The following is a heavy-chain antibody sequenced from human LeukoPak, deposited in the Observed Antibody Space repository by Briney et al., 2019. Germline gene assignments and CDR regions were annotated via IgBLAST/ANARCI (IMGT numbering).Heavy chain of an antibody. CDR3: ARGTGSYILQYTVPSDY. D-gene: IGHD3-10*01. J-gene: IGHJ4*02. Sequence: GGSLRLSCAASGFTFSSYWMNWVRQAPGKGLEWVSYISSSGSTIYYADSVKARFTISRDNAKNSLYLQMNSLRAEDTAVYYCARGTGSYILQYTVPSDYWGQGTLVTVSS. CDR2: ISSSGSTI. CDR1: GFTFSSYW. V-gene: IGHV3-48*03.